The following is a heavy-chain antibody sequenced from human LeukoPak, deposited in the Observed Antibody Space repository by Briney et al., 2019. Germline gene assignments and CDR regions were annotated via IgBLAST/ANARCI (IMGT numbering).Heavy chain of an antibody. CDR2: ISSNGGST. CDR3: ARDGIAGAPTYYFDY. D-gene: IGHD6-19*01. CDR1: GFTFSDYV. J-gene: IGHJ4*02. Sequence: GGSLRLSCAASGFTFSDYVLSWVRQVPGKGLEYVSAISSNGGSTYYANSVKGRLTISRDNSKNTLYLQMGSLRAEDMAVYYCARDGIAGAPTYYFDYWGQGTLVTVSS. V-gene: IGHV3-64*01.